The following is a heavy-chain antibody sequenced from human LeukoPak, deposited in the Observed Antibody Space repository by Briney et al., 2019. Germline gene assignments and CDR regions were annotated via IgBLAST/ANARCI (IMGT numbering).Heavy chain of an antibody. Sequence: ASVKVSCKASGYTFTSYDINWVRQATGQGLEWMGWMNPNSANTGYAQKFQGRVTMTRNTSISTAYMELSSLRSEDTAVYYCARRIAVAGTDYYYYMDVWGKGTTVTVSS. CDR1: GYTFTSYD. CDR3: ARRIAVAGTDYYYYMDV. J-gene: IGHJ6*03. CDR2: MNPNSANT. V-gene: IGHV1-8*01. D-gene: IGHD6-19*01.